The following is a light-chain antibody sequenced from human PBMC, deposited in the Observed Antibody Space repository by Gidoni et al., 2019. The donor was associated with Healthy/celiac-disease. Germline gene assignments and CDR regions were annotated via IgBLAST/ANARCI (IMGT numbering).Light chain of an antibody. CDR1: QSLLHSNGYNY. J-gene: IGKJ3*01. Sequence: DIVMTQSPLSLPVTPGEPASISCRSSQSLLHSNGYNYLDWYLQKPGQSPQLLIYLGSNRASGVPDRLSGSGSGTDFTLKISRVEDEDVGVYYCMQALQGITFGPGTKVDIK. CDR3: MQALQGIT. CDR2: LGS. V-gene: IGKV2-28*01.